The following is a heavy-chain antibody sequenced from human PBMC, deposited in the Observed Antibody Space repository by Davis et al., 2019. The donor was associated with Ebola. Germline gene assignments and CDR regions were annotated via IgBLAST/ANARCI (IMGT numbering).Heavy chain of an antibody. J-gene: IGHJ6*04. D-gene: IGHD3-3*01. CDR3: AKGSVTIFGVAPDYYGMDV. CDR1: GFTFSVYV. Sequence: GESLKISCAASGFTFSVYVMHWVRQAPGKGLEWVAAISNGATTKYYGDSVKGRFTISRDSSKNTLYLQMNSLRAEDTAVYYCAKGSVTIFGVAPDYYGMDVWGKGTTVTVSS. CDR2: ISNGATTK. V-gene: IGHV3-30*18.